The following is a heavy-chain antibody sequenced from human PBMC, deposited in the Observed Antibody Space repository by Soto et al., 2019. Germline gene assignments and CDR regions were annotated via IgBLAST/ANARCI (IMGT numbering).Heavy chain of an antibody. V-gene: IGHV4-34*01. CDR1: GWSFSGYY. Sequence: SETLSLTCAVYGWSFSGYYWSWIRQPPGKGLEWIGDVNHSGYTNDNPSLKSRVTISVDTSKNQFSLNLNSVTAADTALYYCARGRGYDFWSGYGNYGMDVWGQGTTVTVSS. CDR3: ARGRGYDFWSGYGNYGMDV. J-gene: IGHJ6*02. CDR2: VNHSGYT. D-gene: IGHD3-3*01.